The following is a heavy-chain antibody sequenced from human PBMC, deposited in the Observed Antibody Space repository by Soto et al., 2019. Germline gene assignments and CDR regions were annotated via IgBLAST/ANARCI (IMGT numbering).Heavy chain of an antibody. J-gene: IGHJ6*02. CDR1: GFTFSSYS. Sequence: PGGSLRLSCAASGFTFSSYSMNWVRQAPGKGLEWVSSISSSSSYIYYADSVKGRFTISRDNAKNSLYLQMNSLRAEDTAVYYCARVMDIVVVPAAPYYYYRMDVWGPGTTVTVSS. V-gene: IGHV3-21*01. CDR2: ISSSSSYI. D-gene: IGHD2-2*03. CDR3: ARVMDIVVVPAAPYYYYRMDV.